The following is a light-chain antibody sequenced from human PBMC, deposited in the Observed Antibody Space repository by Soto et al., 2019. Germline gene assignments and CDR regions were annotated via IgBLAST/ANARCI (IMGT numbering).Light chain of an antibody. V-gene: IGKV3-15*01. Sequence: EIVMTQSPATLSVSPGERATLSCRASQSVSSNLAWYQQKPGQAPRLLIYGASTRATGIPARFSGSGSGTEFTLTISSLQSEDFAVYYCQQYNTLPPLTFGGGNKGEIK. CDR1: QSVSSN. J-gene: IGKJ4*01. CDR2: GAS. CDR3: QQYNTLPPLT.